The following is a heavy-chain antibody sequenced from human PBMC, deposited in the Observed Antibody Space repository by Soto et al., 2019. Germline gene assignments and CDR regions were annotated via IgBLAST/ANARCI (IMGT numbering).Heavy chain of an antibody. V-gene: IGHV3-23*01. CDR2: ISGSGGST. CDR3: AKVKVFGDILEYYYGMAV. Sequence: GGSLRLSCAASGFTFSSYAMSWVRHSPGKGLEWVSAISGSGGSTYYADSVKGRFTISRDNSKNTLYLQMNSLRAEDTAVYYCAKVKVFGDILEYYYGMAVGAHGTTVTSP. D-gene: IGHD2-15*01. J-gene: IGHJ6*02. CDR1: GFTFSSYA.